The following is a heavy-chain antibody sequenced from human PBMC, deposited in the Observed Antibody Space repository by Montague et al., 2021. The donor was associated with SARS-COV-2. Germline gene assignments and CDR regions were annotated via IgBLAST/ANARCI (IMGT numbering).Heavy chain of an antibody. V-gene: IGHV4-39*02. D-gene: IGHD3-10*01. CDR2: IYYSGTT. CDR3: ARGMIRGVTTPFDY. CDR1: SGSIISSGYY. Sequence: SETLSLTCSVSSGSIISSGYYWVWIRQPPGKELEWIGNIYYSGTTXYNPSLQSRGTISVDTSKNHLSLRLSSVTAADTAVYFCARGMIRGVTTPFDYWGQGSQVTVSS. J-gene: IGHJ4*02.